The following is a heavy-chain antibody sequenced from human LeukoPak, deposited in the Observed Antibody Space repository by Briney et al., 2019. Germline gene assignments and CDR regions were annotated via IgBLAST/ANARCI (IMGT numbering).Heavy chain of an antibody. D-gene: IGHD3-10*01. Sequence: GGSLRLSCAPSGFTFSSYAMHWVRQAPGKGLEWVAVISYDGSNKYYADSVKGRFTISRDNSKNTLYLQMNSLRAEDTAVYYCARGAFGEFQVYYFDYWGQGTLVTVSS. CDR3: ARGAFGEFQVYYFDY. J-gene: IGHJ4*02. V-gene: IGHV3-30*04. CDR1: GFTFSSYA. CDR2: ISYDGSNK.